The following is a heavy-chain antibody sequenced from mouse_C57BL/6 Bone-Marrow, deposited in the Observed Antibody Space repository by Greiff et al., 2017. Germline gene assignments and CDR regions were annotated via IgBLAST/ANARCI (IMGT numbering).Heavy chain of an antibody. CDR2: IYPGSGST. Sequence: QVQLQQSGAELVKPGASVKMSCKASGYTFTSYWITWVKQRPVQGLEWIGDIYPGSGSTNYNEKFKSKATLTVDTSSSTAYMQLSSLTSEDSAVYYCARPYYSNYWYFDVWGTGTTVTVSS. CDR1: GYTFTSYW. V-gene: IGHV1-55*01. CDR3: ARPYYSNYWYFDV. J-gene: IGHJ1*03. D-gene: IGHD2-5*01.